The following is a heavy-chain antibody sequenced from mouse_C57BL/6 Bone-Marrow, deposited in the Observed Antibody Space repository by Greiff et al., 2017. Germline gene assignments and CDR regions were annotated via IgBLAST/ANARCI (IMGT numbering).Heavy chain of an antibody. D-gene: IGHD2-1*01. CDR2: IYPRSGNT. J-gene: IGHJ3*01. V-gene: IGHV1-81*01. CDR3: ARSTMVPFAY. Sequence: QVQLQPSGAELARPGASVKLSCKASGYTFTSYGISWVKQRTGQGLEWIGEIYPRSGNTYYNEKFKGKDTLTADKSSSTAYMELRSLTSEDSAVYFCARSTMVPFAYWGQGTLVTVSA. CDR1: GYTFTSYG.